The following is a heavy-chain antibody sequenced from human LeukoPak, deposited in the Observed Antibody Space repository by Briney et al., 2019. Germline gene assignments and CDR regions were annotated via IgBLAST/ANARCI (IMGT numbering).Heavy chain of an antibody. CDR1: AGSISSHY. J-gene: IGHJ4*02. Sequence: SETPSLTCTVSAGSISSHYRSWIRQPPGKGLEWIAYISYSGRTNFTPSLKSRVTISIDTSKNQFSLNLTSVTAADAAVYYCARTRDSGSSDYWGQGTLVTVSP. CDR2: ISYSGRT. V-gene: IGHV4-59*11. CDR3: ARTRDSGSSDY. D-gene: IGHD3-10*01.